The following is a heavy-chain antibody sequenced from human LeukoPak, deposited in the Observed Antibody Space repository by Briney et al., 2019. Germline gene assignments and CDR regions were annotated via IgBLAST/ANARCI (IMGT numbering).Heavy chain of an antibody. V-gene: IGHV3-21*01. CDR1: GLTFSSYS. J-gene: IGHJ4*02. CDR2: ISSSSSYI. CDR3: AGDNQRILRDY. D-gene: IGHD2-15*01. Sequence: GGSLRLSCAASGLTFSSYSMNWVRKAPGKGLKWVSSISSSSSYIYYADSVKGRFTISRDNAKNSLYLQMNSLRAEDTAVYYCAGDNQRILRDYWGQGTLATVSS.